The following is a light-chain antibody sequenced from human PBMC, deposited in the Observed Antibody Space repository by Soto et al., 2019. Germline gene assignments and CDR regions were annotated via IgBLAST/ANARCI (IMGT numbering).Light chain of an antibody. CDR1: QSVSSSY. J-gene: IGKJ4*01. V-gene: IGKV3-20*01. CDR3: QQYSSPPPLT. CDR2: GAS. Sequence: EFVLTQSPGTLSLSPGERATLSCRASQSVSSSYLAWYQQKPGQAPRILIYGASTRATGIPDRFSGSGSGTDFTLTISRLEPEDFAMYYCQQYSSPPPLTFGGGTKVEIK.